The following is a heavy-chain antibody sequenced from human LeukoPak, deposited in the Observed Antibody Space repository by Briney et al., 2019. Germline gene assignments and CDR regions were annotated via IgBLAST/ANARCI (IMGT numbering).Heavy chain of an antibody. V-gene: IGHV4-4*07. J-gene: IGHJ6*03. CDR3: ARVGSGSYNDYYYYMDV. CDR2: IYTSGST. Sequence: SETLSLTCTVSGSSISSYYWSWIRQPAGKGLEWIGRIYTSGSTNYNPSLKSRVTISVDKSKNQFSLKLSSVTAADTAVYYCARVGSGSYNDYYYYMDVWGKGTTVTVSS. D-gene: IGHD1-26*01. CDR1: GSSISSYY.